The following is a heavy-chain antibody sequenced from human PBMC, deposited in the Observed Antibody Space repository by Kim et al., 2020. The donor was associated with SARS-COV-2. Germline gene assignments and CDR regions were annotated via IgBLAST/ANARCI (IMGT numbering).Heavy chain of an antibody. J-gene: IGHJ6*03. Sequence: ASVKVSCKASGYTFTSYDINWVRQATGQGLEWMGWMNPNSGNTGYAQKFQGRVTMTRNTSISTAYMELSSLRSEDTAVYYCARGRRNQLLFYYYYYMDVWGKGTTVTVSS. D-gene: IGHD2-2*01. CDR3: ARGRRNQLLFYYYYYMDV. CDR2: MNPNSGNT. CDR1: GYTFTSYD. V-gene: IGHV1-8*01.